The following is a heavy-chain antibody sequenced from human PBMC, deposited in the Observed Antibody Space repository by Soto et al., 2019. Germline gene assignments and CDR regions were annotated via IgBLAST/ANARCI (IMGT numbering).Heavy chain of an antibody. V-gene: IGHV3-23*01. CDR1: GFTFSSYA. CDR3: ATSTGIAAAGEDY. D-gene: IGHD6-13*01. CDR2: ISGSGGST. Sequence: EVQLLESGGGLVQPGGSLRLSCAASGFTFSSYAMSWVLQAPGQGLGWVSAISGSGGSTYYAGSVTGRFTISRDNSKNTLYLQMNSLRAEDTAVYYCATSTGIAAAGEDYWGQGTMVTVSS. J-gene: IGHJ4*02.